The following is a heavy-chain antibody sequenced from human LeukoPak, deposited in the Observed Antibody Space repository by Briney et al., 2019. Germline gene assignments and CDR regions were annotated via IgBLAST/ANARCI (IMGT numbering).Heavy chain of an antibody. D-gene: IGHD3-22*01. CDR3: ARALRSYSSEDY. V-gene: IGHV1-46*01. CDR2: INPSGGGT. CDR1: GCTFTSYY. Sequence: ASVKVSCKASGCTFTSYYMHWVRQAPGQGLEWMGIINPSGGGTSYAQKFQGRVTMTRDTSTNTVYMELSSLRSEDTAVYYCARALRSYSSEDYWGQGTLVTVSS. J-gene: IGHJ4*02.